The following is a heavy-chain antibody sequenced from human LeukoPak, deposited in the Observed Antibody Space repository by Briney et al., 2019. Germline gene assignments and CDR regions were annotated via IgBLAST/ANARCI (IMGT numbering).Heavy chain of an antibody. Sequence: ASVKVSCKASGYTFTGYYMHWVRQAPGQGLEWMGWINPNSGGTNYAQKFQGRVTMTRDTSISTAYMELSRLRSDDTAVYYCARSPNYYDSSGYPEGDYWGQGTLVTVSS. D-gene: IGHD3-22*01. CDR2: INPNSGGT. J-gene: IGHJ4*02. V-gene: IGHV1-2*02. CDR1: GYTFTGYY. CDR3: ARSPNYYDSSGYPEGDY.